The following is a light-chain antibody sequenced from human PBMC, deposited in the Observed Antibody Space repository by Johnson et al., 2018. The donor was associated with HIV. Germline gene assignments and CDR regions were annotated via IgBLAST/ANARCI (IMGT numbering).Light chain of an antibody. V-gene: IGLV1-51*02. CDR1: SSNIGNTY. J-gene: IGLJ1*01. CDR2: ENS. Sequence: QSVLTQPPSVSAAPGQEVTISCSGSSSNIGNTYVSWYQQLPGTAPKLLIYENSKRPSGIPDRFSGSQSGTSATLGITGLQTGDEADYYCGAWDSSLTTFVLGTGTKVTVL. CDR3: GAWDSSLTTFV.